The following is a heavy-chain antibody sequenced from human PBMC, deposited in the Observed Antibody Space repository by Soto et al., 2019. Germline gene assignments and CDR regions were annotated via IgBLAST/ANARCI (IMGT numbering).Heavy chain of an antibody. V-gene: IGHV3-23*01. CDR1: GFTFSSYA. CDR3: AKKGYYDILTGYYPIDY. D-gene: IGHD3-9*01. Sequence: PGGSLRLSCAASGFTFSSYAMSWVRQAPGKGLEWVSAISGSGGSTYYADSVKGRFTISRDNSKNTLYLQMNSLRAEDTAVYYCAKKGYYDILTGYYPIDYWGQGTQVTFSS. J-gene: IGHJ4*02. CDR2: ISGSGGST.